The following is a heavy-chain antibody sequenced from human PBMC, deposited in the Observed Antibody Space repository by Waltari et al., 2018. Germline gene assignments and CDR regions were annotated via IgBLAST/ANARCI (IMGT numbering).Heavy chain of an antibody. V-gene: IGHV4-38-2*02. CDR3: ARDTPVGGSGSYYSRSRPELFDY. J-gene: IGHJ4*02. CDR2: IYHSGST. Sequence: QVQLQESGPGLVKPSETLSLTCAVSGYSISSGYYWGWIRPPPGKGLEGFGSIYHSGSTYYNPSLKSRVTISVDTSKNQFSLKLSSVTAADTAVYYCARDTPVGGSGSYYSRSRPELFDYWGQGTLVTVSS. D-gene: IGHD3-10*01. CDR1: GYSISSGYY.